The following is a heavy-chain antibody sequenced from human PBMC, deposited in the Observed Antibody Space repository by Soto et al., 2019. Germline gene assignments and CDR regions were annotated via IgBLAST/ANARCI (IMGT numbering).Heavy chain of an antibody. D-gene: IGHD3-3*01. CDR3: ARNRGYYDFWNGYFNWFDP. J-gene: IGHJ5*02. CDR2: IIPIFGTA. Sequence: SVKVSCKASGGTFSSYAISWVRQAPGQGLEWMGGIIPIFGTANYAQKFQGRVTITADESTSTAYMELSSLRSEDTAVYYCARNRGYYDFWNGYFNWFDPWGQGTLVTVSS. CDR1: GGTFSSYA. V-gene: IGHV1-69*13.